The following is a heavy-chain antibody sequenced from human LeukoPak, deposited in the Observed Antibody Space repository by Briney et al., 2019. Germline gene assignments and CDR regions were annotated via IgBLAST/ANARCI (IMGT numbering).Heavy chain of an antibody. CDR1: GGSISSSNW. CDR2: IYHSGST. V-gene: IGHV4-4*02. J-gene: IGHJ4*02. D-gene: IGHD3-22*01. CDR3: AMYYYDSSGYYFDY. Sequence: PSETLSLTCAVSGGSISSSNWWSWVRQPPGKGLEWIGEIYHSGSTNYNPSLKSRVTISVDKSKNQFSLKLSSVTAADTAVYYCAMYYYDSSGYYFDYWGQGTLVTVSS.